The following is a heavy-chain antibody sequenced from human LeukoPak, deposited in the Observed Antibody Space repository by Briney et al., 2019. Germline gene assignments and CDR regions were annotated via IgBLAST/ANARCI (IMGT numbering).Heavy chain of an antibody. Sequence: GGSLRLSCAASGFTFSSYAMSWVRQAPGKGLEWVSTISGSGGNTYYADSVKGRFTISRDNSKNTLYLQMNSLRAEDTAVYYCAKNYDSSGYYTLYFDYWGQGTLVTVSS. D-gene: IGHD3-22*01. CDR1: GFTFSSYA. V-gene: IGHV3-23*01. J-gene: IGHJ4*02. CDR3: AKNYDSSGYYTLYFDY. CDR2: ISGSGGNT.